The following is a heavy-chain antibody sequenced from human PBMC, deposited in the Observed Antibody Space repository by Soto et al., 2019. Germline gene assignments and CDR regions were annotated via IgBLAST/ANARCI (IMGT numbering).Heavy chain of an antibody. D-gene: IGHD3-10*01. CDR1: GVSFSGYY. CDR3: ARANYYGSGSYYTPFDP. J-gene: IGHJ5*02. V-gene: IGHV4-34*01. Sequence: SETLCLTCAVYGVSFSGYYWSWIRPPPGKGLEWIGEINHSGSTNYNPSLKSRVTISVDTSKNQFSLKLSSVTAADTAVYYCARANYYGSGSYYTPFDPWGQGTLVTVSS. CDR2: INHSGST.